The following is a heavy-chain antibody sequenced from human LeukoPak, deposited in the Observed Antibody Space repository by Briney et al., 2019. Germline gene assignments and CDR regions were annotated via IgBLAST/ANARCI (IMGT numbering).Heavy chain of an antibody. CDR3: AREGRAGYTDFDY. CDR1: GYTFTGYY. Sequence: ASVKVSCKASGYTFTGYYMHWVRQAPGQGLEWVGRINPNSGGTNYAQKFQGRGTMTRVASISTAYMELSRLRSDDTAVYYCAREGRAGYTDFDYWGQGTLVTVSS. D-gene: IGHD5-24*01. CDR2: INPNSGGT. J-gene: IGHJ4*02. V-gene: IGHV1-2*02.